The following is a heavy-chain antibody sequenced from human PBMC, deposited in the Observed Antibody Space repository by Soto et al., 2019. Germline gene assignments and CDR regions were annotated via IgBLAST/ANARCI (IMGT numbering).Heavy chain of an antibody. CDR3: ARSPGFGYYDFWSGSNWFDP. CDR1: GGSISSYY. CDR2: IYYSGST. J-gene: IGHJ5*02. V-gene: IGHV4-59*01. D-gene: IGHD3-3*01. Sequence: SETLSLTCTVSGGSISSYYWSWIRQPPGKGLEWIGYIYYSGSTNYNPSLKSRVTISVDTSKNQFSLKLSSVTAADTAVHYCARSPGFGYYDFWSGSNWFDPWGQGTLVTVSS.